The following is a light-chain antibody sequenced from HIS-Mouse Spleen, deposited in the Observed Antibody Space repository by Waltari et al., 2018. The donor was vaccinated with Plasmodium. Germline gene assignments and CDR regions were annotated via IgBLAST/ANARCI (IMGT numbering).Light chain of an antibody. V-gene: IGLV3-10*01. Sequence: SYDLTPPPSVSVSPGQTARLTCSGDALPTKSSYWYQQKSGQAPVLVIYEDSKRPSGIPERFSGSSSGTMATLTISGAQVEDEADYYCYSTDSSGNHRVFGGGTKLTVL. CDR2: EDS. CDR1: ALPTKS. CDR3: YSTDSSGNHRV. J-gene: IGLJ3*02.